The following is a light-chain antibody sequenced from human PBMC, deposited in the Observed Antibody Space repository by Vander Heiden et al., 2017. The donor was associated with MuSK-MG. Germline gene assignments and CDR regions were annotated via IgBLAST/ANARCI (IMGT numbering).Light chain of an antibody. V-gene: IGLV2-14*01. Sequence: QSALTQPAYVCGSQGDSITFSFSGTSSYVGVYNYFSGYQQHPCKPPKLMIYDFSNRPSGVSNRFSGSKSGNTASLTISWLQAEDEADYYCSSYTSSSTVVFGGGTRLTVL. CDR2: DFS. J-gene: IGLJ2*01. CDR1: SSYVGVYNY. CDR3: SSYTSSSTVV.